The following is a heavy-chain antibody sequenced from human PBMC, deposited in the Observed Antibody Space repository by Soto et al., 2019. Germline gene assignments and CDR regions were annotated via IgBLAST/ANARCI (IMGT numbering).Heavy chain of an antibody. CDR1: GFIFGSYS. CDR3: VRDWGDCYGGRCSPPFDH. J-gene: IGHJ4*02. CDR2: ISSSRYI. V-gene: IGHV3-21*01. D-gene: IGHD2-15*01. Sequence: RRLSCAASGFIFGSYSMSWVRQGPGKGLEWVSSISSSRYIYNRDSLKGRFTISRDNAQNSLHLQMNSLTVEDTAVYYCVRDWGDCYGGRCSPPFDHWGQGARVTV.